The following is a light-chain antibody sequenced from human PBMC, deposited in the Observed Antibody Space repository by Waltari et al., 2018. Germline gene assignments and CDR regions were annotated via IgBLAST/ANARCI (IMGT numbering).Light chain of an antibody. V-gene: IGKV3-15*01. Sequence: VMTQSPATLSVSPGERATLSCRASQSVDSNLAWYQQKPGQAPRLLIYETSTRANGVPATFSGSGSGTEFTLTITSLQSEDFTLYFCQHYDRGPPETFTFGPGTKV. CDR3: QHYDRGPPETFT. CDR2: ETS. CDR1: QSVDSN. J-gene: IGKJ3*01.